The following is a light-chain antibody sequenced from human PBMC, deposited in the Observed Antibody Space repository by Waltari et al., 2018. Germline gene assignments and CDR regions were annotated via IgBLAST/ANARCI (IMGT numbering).Light chain of an antibody. CDR2: DVS. CDR1: SSDVGCYTY. CDR3: SSYTSRSTLVV. J-gene: IGLJ2*01. Sequence: QSALTQPASVSGSPGQSITISCPGTSSDVGCYTYVSWYQKHPGTAPKLMIYDVSKRPSGVSYRFSGSKSGNTASLTISGLQAEDEADYYCSSYTSRSTLVVFGGGTKLTVL. V-gene: IGLV2-14*03.